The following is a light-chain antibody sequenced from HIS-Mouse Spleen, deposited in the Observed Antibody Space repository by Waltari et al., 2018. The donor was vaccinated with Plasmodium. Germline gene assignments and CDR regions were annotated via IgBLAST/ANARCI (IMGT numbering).Light chain of an antibody. J-gene: IGKJ1*01. V-gene: IGKV3-20*01. CDR3: QQYGSSGT. Sequence: EIVLPQSPGTLSLSHGARATLSCRASQSVSSSYLAWYQQKPGQAPRLLIYGASSRATGIPDRFSGSGSGTDFTLTISRLEPEDFAVYYCQQYGSSGTFGQGTKVEIK. CDR1: QSVSSSY. CDR2: GAS.